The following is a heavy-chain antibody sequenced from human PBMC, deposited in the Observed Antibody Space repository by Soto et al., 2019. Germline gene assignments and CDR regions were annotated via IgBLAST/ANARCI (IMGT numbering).Heavy chain of an antibody. D-gene: IGHD3-10*01. CDR3: ARGRLVRGVKRLDWFDP. V-gene: IGHV1-2*02. CDR1: GYTFTGYY. Sequence: QAQLVQSGAEVKKPGASVKVSCKASGYTFTGYYMHWVRQAPGQGLEWMGWINPNSGNTNYAQKFQGRVTLTRDTPISTAYMELSRLRYDDTAVHYCARGRLVRGVKRLDWFDPWGQGTLVTVSS. CDR2: INPNSGNT. J-gene: IGHJ5*02.